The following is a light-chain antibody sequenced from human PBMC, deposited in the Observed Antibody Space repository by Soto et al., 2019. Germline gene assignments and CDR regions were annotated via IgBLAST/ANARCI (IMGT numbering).Light chain of an antibody. Sequence: DIQMSQSPSALSASVGDTVTITCRASQSIAASLAWYQHKPGEAPKLLIYDVSSLETGVPSRFSGSGSGTELSLTIRGLQPDDFATYYCQQYDYSRTFGQGTKVEIK. J-gene: IGKJ1*01. CDR1: QSIAAS. CDR3: QQYDYSRT. CDR2: DVS. V-gene: IGKV1-5*01.